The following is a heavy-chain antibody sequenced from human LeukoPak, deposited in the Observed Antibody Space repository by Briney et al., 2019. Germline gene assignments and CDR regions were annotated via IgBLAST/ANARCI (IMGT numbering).Heavy chain of an antibody. V-gene: IGHV3-11*01. Sequence: GGSLRLSCAASGFIFSDSYMNWIRQAPGKGLEWVSYISSSGIAKNYADSAKGRFTISRDNASNSLYLQMNSLRADDTAVYYCARGDSSACPDYWGQETLVTVSS. J-gene: IGHJ4*02. D-gene: IGHD3-22*01. CDR3: ARGDSSACPDY. CDR1: GFIFSDSY. CDR2: ISSSGIAK.